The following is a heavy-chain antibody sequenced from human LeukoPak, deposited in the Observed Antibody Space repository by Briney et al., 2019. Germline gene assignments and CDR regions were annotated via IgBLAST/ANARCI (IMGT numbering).Heavy chain of an antibody. J-gene: IGHJ4*01. CDR1: GGSISSSSYY. D-gene: IGHD3-22*01. V-gene: IGHV4-39*07. CDR2: IYHSGST. Sequence: SETLSLTCTVSGGSISSSSYYWDWIRQPPGKGLEWIGSIYHSGSTYYNPSLKSRVTISVDTSKNQFSLKLSSVTAADTAVYYCARDDSSGYYPGFFDYWXXGTXXXVSX. CDR3: ARDDSSGYYPGFFDY.